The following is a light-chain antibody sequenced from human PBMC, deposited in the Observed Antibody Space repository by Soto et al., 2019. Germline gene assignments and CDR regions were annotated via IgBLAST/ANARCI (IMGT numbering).Light chain of an antibody. CDR3: QQYNSYSRT. CDR1: QSITNW. J-gene: IGKJ3*01. Sequence: IHMTRSPSTLSASVGDRVTITCRASQSITNWLAWYQQKPGKAPKLLIYDASSLKSGVPSRFSGSGSGTEFTLTISSLQPDDFATYYCQQYNSYSRTFGPGTKVDIK. CDR2: DAS. V-gene: IGKV1-5*01.